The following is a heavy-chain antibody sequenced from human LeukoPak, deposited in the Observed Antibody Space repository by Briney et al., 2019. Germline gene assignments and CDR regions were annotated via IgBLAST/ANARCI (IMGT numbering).Heavy chain of an antibody. V-gene: IGHV3-30*02. CDR3: AKEFGFGELLDSPTYFDS. J-gene: IGHJ4*02. CDR1: GFTFSSYG. CDR2: IRYDGSNK. D-gene: IGHD3-10*01. Sequence: GGSLRLSCAASGFTFSSYGMHWVRQAPGKGLEWVAFIRYDGSNKYYADSVKGRFTISRDNSKNTLYLQMNSLRAEDTAVYYCAKEFGFGELLDSPTYFDSWGQGTLVTVSS.